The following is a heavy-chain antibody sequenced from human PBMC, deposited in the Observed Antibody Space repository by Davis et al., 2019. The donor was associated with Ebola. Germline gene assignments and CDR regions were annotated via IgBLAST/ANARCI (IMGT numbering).Heavy chain of an antibody. V-gene: IGHV5-51*01. CDR3: ARQELEFSDPIGWFDP. CDR1: GYSFTSYW. D-gene: IGHD1-1*01. J-gene: IGHJ5*02. Sequence: GESLKISCKGSGYSFTSYWIGWVRQMPGKGLEWMGIIYPGDSDTRYSPSFQGQVTISADKSISTAYLQWSSLKASDTAMYYCARQELEFSDPIGWFDPWGQGTLVTVSS. CDR2: IYPGDSDT.